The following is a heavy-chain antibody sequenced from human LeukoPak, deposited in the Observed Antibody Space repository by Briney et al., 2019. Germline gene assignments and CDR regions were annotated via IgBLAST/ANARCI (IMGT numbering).Heavy chain of an antibody. Sequence: GGSLRLSCAASGFTFSSYAMHWVRQAPGKGLEWVAVISYDGSNKYYADSVKGRFTISRDNSKNTLYLQMNSLRAEDTAVYYCARERRYSSGWGYYYYYYMDVWGKGTTVTVSS. D-gene: IGHD6-19*01. CDR1: GFTFSSYA. CDR3: ARERRYSSGWGYYYYYYMDV. V-gene: IGHV3-30*04. J-gene: IGHJ6*03. CDR2: ISYDGSNK.